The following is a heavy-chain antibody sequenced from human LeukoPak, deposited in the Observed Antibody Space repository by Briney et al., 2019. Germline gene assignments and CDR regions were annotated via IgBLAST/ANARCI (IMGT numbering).Heavy chain of an antibody. CDR1: GGTFSSYA. V-gene: IGHV1-69*04. CDR3: AREYYYDSSGYYQD. J-gene: IGHJ4*02. D-gene: IGHD3-22*01. Sequence: SVKVSCKASGGTFSSYAISWVRQAPGQGLEWMGRIIPILGIANYAQKFQGRVTITADKSTSTAYMELSSLRSEDTAVYYCAREYYYDSSGYYQDWGQGTLVTVSS. CDR2: IIPILGIA.